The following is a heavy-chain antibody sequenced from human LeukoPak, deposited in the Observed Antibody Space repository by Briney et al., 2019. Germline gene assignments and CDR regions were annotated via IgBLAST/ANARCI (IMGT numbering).Heavy chain of an antibody. V-gene: IGHV4-4*07. CDR3: ARDPHNGYSSGWYPGNAFDI. Sequence: PSETLSLTCTGSGGSISSYYWSWIRQPAGKGLEWIGRIYTSGSTNYNPSLKSRDTMSVDTSKNQFSLKLSSVTAADTAVYYCARDPHNGYSSGWYPGNAFDIWGQGTMVTVSS. J-gene: IGHJ3*02. D-gene: IGHD6-19*01. CDR1: GGSISSYY. CDR2: IYTSGST.